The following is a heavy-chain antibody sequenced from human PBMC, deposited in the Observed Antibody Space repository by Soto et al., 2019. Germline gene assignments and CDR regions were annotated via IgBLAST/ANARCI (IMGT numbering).Heavy chain of an antibody. CDR3: ARQNDFWSGYPNWFDP. J-gene: IGHJ5*02. Sequence: QLQLQESGPGLVKPSETLSLTCTVSGGSISSSSYYWGWIRQPPGKGLEWIGSIYYSGSTYYNPSLKSRVTISVDTAKNQSSLKLSSVTAADTAVYYCARQNDFWSGYPNWFDPWGQGTLVTVSS. CDR1: GGSISSSSYY. V-gene: IGHV4-39*01. CDR2: IYYSGST. D-gene: IGHD3-3*01.